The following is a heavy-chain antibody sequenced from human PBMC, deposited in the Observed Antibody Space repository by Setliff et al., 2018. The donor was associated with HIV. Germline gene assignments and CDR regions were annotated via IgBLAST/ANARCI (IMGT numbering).Heavy chain of an antibody. D-gene: IGHD4-4*01. J-gene: IGHJ3*01. CDR3: ARGLRQNRSNSDVFDV. Sequence: ASVKVSCKASGGTFSTYGLSWVRQATGQGLEWMGWMNPNSGNTGYAERFQGRVTMTRDTSISTVYMELTSLRSEDMAVYYCARGLRQNRSNSDVFDVWGQGTVVTVSS. CDR2: MNPNSGNT. CDR1: GGTFSTYG. V-gene: IGHV1-8*02.